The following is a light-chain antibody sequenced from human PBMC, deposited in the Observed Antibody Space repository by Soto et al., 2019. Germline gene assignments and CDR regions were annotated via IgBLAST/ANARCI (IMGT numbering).Light chain of an antibody. J-gene: IGKJ4*01. CDR1: QSLRSS. CDR2: DAS. Sequence: DIVLTQSPATLSLSPGERANLYCRASQSLRSSLAWYQQKPGQAPRLLIYDASTRATGIPARFSGSGSRTDFTLTIRSLEPEDFAVYYCQKRSNWPPLTVGGGNKVDIK. CDR3: QKRSNWPPLT. V-gene: IGKV3-11*01.